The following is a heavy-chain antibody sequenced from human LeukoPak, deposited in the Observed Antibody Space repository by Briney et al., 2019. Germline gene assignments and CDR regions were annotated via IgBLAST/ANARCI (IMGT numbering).Heavy chain of an antibody. CDR3: ARAPLTTATSDYFDL. D-gene: IGHD4-17*01. J-gene: IGHJ4*02. CDR2: IHYSGIT. Sequence: SETLSLTCTVSGGSISTNDYFWSWIRQSPEKGLEWIGYIHYSGITKSNPSLESRLTLSVDASKNQLSLRLTSVTAADTAVYYCARAPLTTATSDYFDLWGLGTLVTVSS. CDR1: GGSISTNDYF. V-gene: IGHV4-30-4*01.